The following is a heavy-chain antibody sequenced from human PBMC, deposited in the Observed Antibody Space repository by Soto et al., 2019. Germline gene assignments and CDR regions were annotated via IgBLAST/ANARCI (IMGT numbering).Heavy chain of an antibody. Sequence: GGSLRLSCAASGFTFSNAWMTWVRQAPGKGLEWVGRIKCKSDGETTDYAAPVKGQVTISADKSISTAYLQWSSLKASDTAMYYCARLTGTTVYFDYWGQGTLVTVSS. V-gene: IGHV3-15*01. CDR2: IKCKSDGETT. D-gene: IGHD1-20*01. CDR1: GFTFSNAW. J-gene: IGHJ4*02. CDR3: ARLTGTTVYFDY.